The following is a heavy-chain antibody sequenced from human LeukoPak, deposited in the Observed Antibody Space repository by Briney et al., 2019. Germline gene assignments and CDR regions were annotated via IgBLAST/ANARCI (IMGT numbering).Heavy chain of an antibody. J-gene: IGHJ4*02. V-gene: IGHV3-23*01. CDR1: GFTFSSYA. CDR2: ISDSGDST. CDR3: AKLYQSGGTLVRTTEDYYFDY. Sequence: PGGSLRLSCAASGFTFSSYAMSWVRQAPGKGLEWVSAISDSGDSTYYADSVKGRFTISRDNSKNTLYLQMNSLRAEDTAIYYCAKLYQSGGTLVRTTEDYYFDYWGQGSLVTVSS. D-gene: IGHD4/OR15-4a*01.